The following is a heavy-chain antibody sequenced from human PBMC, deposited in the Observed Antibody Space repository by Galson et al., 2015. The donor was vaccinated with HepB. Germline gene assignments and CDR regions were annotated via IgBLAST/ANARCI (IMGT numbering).Heavy chain of an antibody. CDR2: INTNTGNP. Sequence: SVKVSCKASGYTFTSYAMNWVRQAPGQGLEWMGWINTNTGNPTYAQGFTGRFVFSLDTSVSTAYLQISSLKAEDTAVYYCARGRNALYGSGSYYKGGWFDPWGQGTLVTVSS. V-gene: IGHV7-4-1*02. J-gene: IGHJ5*02. CDR1: GYTFTSYA. D-gene: IGHD3-10*01. CDR3: ARGRNALYGSGSYYKGGWFDP.